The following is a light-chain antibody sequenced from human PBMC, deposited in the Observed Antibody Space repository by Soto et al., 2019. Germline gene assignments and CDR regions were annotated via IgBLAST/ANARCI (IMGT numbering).Light chain of an antibody. CDR3: QQRFHWPRT. Sequence: ENVLTQSPATLSLSPGERATLSCEASQNVNSFLAWYQQKPGQAPRLLIYDASKRATGIPARFSGSGSGTDFTLTVSSLEPEDFAIYYCQQRFHWPRTFGQGTRVEMK. CDR1: QNVNSF. CDR2: DAS. V-gene: IGKV3-11*01. J-gene: IGKJ1*01.